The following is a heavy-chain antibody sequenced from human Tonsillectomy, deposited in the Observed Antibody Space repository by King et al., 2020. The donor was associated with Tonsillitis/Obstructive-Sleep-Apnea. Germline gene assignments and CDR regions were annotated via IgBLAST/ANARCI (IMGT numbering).Heavy chain of an antibody. J-gene: IGHJ2*01. CDR3: ARGAEDIVVVPAATDWYFDL. Sequence: VQLVESGGGLVQPGGSLRLSCAASGFTFSSYEMNWVRQAPGKGLEWVSYISSSGSTIYYADSVKGRFTISRDNAKNLLYLQMNSLRAEDTAVYYCARGAEDIVVVPAATDWYFDLWGRGTLVTVSS. CDR1: GFTFSSYE. V-gene: IGHV3-48*03. CDR2: ISSSGSTI. D-gene: IGHD2-2*01.